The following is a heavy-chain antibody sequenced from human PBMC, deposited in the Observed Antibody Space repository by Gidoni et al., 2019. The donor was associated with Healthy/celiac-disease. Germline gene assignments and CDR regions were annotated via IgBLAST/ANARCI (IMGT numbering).Heavy chain of an antibody. CDR3: ARIRRTITMVQGVFDY. V-gene: IGHV2-26*01. CDR2: LFSNDEK. D-gene: IGHD3-10*01. J-gene: IGHJ4*02. CDR1: GFALSNARRG. Sequence: QVTVKESGPVLVKPTETLTLTCTVSGFALSNARRGVSWIRQPPGKALEWLAHLFSNDEKSYSTSLKSRLTISKDTSKSQVVLTMTNMDPVATATYYCARIRRTITMVQGVFDYWGQGTLVTVSS.